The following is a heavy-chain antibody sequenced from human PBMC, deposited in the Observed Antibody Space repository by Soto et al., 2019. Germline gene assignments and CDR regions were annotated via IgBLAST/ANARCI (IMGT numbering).Heavy chain of an antibody. CDR2: IGSSGHDI. CDR3: SREILNYMDV. Sequence: GGSLRLSCAASGLTFSSYGMNWVRQAAGKGLEWVSSIGSSGHDIYYADSVKGRFTVSRDNAKNSQYLQMNSLRPEDTAVYYCSREILNYMDVWGKGTTVTVSS. J-gene: IGHJ6*03. V-gene: IGHV3-21*01. CDR1: GLTFSSYG.